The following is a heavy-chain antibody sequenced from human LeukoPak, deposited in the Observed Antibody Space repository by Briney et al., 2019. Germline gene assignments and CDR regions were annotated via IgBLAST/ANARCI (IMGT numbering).Heavy chain of an antibody. CDR3: ARQHDSSGYKFDS. CDR1: GFTFSSYS. J-gene: IGHJ4*02. Sequence: GGSLRLSCVASGFTFSSYSMNWVRQAPGKGLEWVSYISSSSSTIYYADSVKGRFTISRDNAKNSLYLQMNSLRDEDTAVYYCARQHDSSGYKFDSWGQGALVTVSS. V-gene: IGHV3-48*02. D-gene: IGHD3-22*01. CDR2: ISSSSSTI.